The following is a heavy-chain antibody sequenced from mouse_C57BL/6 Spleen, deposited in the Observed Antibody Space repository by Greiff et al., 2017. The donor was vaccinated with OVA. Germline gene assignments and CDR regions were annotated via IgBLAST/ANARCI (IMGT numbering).Heavy chain of an antibody. CDR2: LDPSDSYT. Sequence: QVQLQQPGAELVKPGASVKLSCKASGYTFTSYWMQWVKQRPGQGLEWIGELDPSDSYTNYNQQFKGKATLPVDPSSSTAYMQLSSLTSVDSAVYYCARYDYVMTFDYWGQGTTLTGSS. CDR1: GYTFTSYW. D-gene: IGHD1-1*01. J-gene: IGHJ2*01. V-gene: IGHV1-50*01. CDR3: ARYDYVMTFDY.